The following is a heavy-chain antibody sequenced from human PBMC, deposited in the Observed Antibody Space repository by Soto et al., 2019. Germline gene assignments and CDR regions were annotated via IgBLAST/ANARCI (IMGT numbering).Heavy chain of an antibody. CDR3: ARGRGSWADAFDI. V-gene: IGHV3-33*01. D-gene: IGHD3-16*01. CDR2: IWYDGSNK. J-gene: IGHJ3*02. Sequence: GGSLRLSCAASGFTFSSYGMHWVRQAPGKGLEWVAVIWYDGSNKYYADSVKGRFTISRDNSKNTLYLQMNSLRAEDTAVYYCARGRGSWADAFDIWGQGTMVTVSS. CDR1: GFTFSSYG.